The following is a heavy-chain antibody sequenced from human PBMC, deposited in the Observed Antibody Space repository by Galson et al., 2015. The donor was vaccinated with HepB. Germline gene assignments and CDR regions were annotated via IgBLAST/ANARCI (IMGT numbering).Heavy chain of an antibody. CDR3: AKDGAYSNLKHYYYYGMDV. CDR2: IWYDGSNK. D-gene: IGHD4-11*01. V-gene: IGHV3-33*06. J-gene: IGHJ6*02. CDR1: GFTFSSYG. Sequence: SLRLSCAASGFTFSSYGMHWVRQAPGKGLEWVAVIWYDGSNKYYADSVKGRFTISRDNSKNTLYLQMNSLRAEDTAVYYCAKDGAYSNLKHYYYYGMDVWGQGTTVTVSS.